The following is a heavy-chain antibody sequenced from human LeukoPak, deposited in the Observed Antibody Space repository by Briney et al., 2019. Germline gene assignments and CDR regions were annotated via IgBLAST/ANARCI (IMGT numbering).Heavy chain of an antibody. D-gene: IGHD2-21*02. V-gene: IGHV1-69*04. J-gene: IGHJ3*02. CDR2: IIPILGIA. Sequence: SVKVSCKASGGTFSSYAISWVRQAPGQGLEWMGRIIPILGIANYAQKFQGRVTITADKSTSTAYMELSSLRSEDTAVYYCARAAYVVTATLHDAFGIWGQGTMVTVSS. CDR3: ARAAYVVTATLHDAFGI. CDR1: GGTFSSYA.